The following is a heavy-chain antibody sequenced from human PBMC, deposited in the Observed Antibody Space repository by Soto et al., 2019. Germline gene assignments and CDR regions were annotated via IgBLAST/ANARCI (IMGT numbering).Heavy chain of an antibody. D-gene: IGHD1-26*01. CDR1: GGSISSYF. V-gene: IGHV4-59*01. CDR3: ARDTGRYHLAS. Sequence: SETLSLTCTIYGGSISSYFWSWIRQPPGKGLEWIGYIHYSGTTVYSPSLKSRVTMSIDTSENQFTLNLTSVTAADTAVYYCARDTGRYHLASCGQGSLVTVSS. CDR2: IHYSGTT. J-gene: IGHJ5*01.